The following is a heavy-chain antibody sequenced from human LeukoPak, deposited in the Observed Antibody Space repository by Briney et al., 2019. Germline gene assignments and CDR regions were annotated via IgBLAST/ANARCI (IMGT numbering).Heavy chain of an antibody. CDR1: GFTFSSYA. Sequence: GGSLRLSCAASGFTFSSYAMHWVRQAPGKGLEWVAVISYDGSNKYYADSVKGRFTISRDNSKNTLYLQMNSLRAEDTAVYYCAKGSENYVPMVYFDYWGQGTLVTVSS. CDR2: ISYDGSNK. CDR3: AKGSENYVPMVYFDY. D-gene: IGHD3-10*01. J-gene: IGHJ4*02. V-gene: IGHV3-30-3*01.